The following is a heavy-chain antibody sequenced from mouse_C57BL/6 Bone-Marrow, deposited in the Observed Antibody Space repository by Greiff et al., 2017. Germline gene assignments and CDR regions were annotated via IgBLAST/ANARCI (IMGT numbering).Heavy chain of an antibody. CDR3: ARRGYSNYGFFAY. J-gene: IGHJ3*01. CDR1: GYTFTSYR. Sequence: QVQLQPPGAELVKPGASVKLSCKASGYTFTSYRMHWVTQRPGQGLEWIGMIHPNSGSTNYNEKFKSKATLTVYKSSSTAYMQLSSLSSEDSAVYYCARRGYSNYGFFAYWGQGTLVTVSA. D-gene: IGHD2-5*01. CDR2: IHPNSGST. V-gene: IGHV1-64*01.